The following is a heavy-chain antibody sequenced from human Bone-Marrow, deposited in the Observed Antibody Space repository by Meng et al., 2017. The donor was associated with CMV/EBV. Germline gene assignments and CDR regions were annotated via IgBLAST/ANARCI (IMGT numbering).Heavy chain of an antibody. CDR1: GGTFSSYA. CDR2: IIPILGIA. D-gene: IGHD3-3*01. Sequence: SVKVSCKASGGTFSSYAISWVRQAPGQGLEWMGGIIPILGIANYAQKFQGRVTITADKSTSTAYMELSSLRSEDTAVYYCVRDHDFWSGYYHYYGMDVWGQWTTV. V-gene: IGHV1-69*10. CDR3: VRDHDFWSGYYHYYGMDV. J-gene: IGHJ6*01.